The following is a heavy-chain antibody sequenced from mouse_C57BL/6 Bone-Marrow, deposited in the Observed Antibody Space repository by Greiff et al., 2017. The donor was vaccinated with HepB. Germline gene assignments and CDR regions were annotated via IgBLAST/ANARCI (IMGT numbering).Heavy chain of an antibody. V-gene: IGHV1-42*01. Sequence: VQLQQSGPELVKPGASVKISCKASGYSFTGYYMNWVKQSPEKSLEWIGEINPSTGGTTYNQKFKAKATLTVDKSSSTAYMQLKSLTSEDSAVYYCANGNFYFDYWGQGTTLTVSS. CDR2: INPSTGGT. D-gene: IGHD2-1*01. CDR1: GYSFTGYY. CDR3: ANGNFYFDY. J-gene: IGHJ2*01.